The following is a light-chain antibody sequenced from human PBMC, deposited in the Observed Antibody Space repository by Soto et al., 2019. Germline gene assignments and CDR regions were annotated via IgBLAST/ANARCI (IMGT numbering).Light chain of an antibody. CDR2: GAS. CDR1: QSVSSSY. CDR3: QQYGSSPIT. J-gene: IGKJ5*01. Sequence: EVVMTQSPAPLSLSPGERATLSCKASQSVSSSYLAWYQQKPGQAPRLIIYGASSRATGIPDRFSGSGSGTDFTLTISRLEPEDVAVYYCQQYGSSPITLGQGTRLEIK. V-gene: IGKV3-20*01.